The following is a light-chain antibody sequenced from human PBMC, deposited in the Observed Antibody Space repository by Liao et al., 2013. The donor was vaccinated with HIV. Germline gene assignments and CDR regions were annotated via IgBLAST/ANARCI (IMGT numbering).Light chain of an antibody. Sequence: SYELTQPPSVSVSPGQTASITCSGDKLGDKYASWYYQKPGQSPVLVIYQDSKRPSGIPERFSGSNSGNTATLTISGTQAMDEADYYCQAWDSSTYVFGTGTKVTVL. CDR3: QAWDSSTYV. J-gene: IGLJ1*01. CDR1: KLGDKY. V-gene: IGLV3-1*01. CDR2: QDS.